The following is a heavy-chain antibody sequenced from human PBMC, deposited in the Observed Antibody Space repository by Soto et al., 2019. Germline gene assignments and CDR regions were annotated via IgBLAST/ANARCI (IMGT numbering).Heavy chain of an antibody. D-gene: IGHD3-3*01. V-gene: IGHV1-2*04. CDR1: GYTFTGYY. CDR2: INPNSGGT. CDR3: ARGSDFWSVPREHGMDV. J-gene: IGHJ6*02. Sequence: QVQLVQSGAEVKKPGASVKVSCKASGYTFTGYYMHWVRQAPGQGLEWMGWINPNSGGTNYAQKFQGWVTRTRDTADRTAYMEGSRLRSDDTAVYYCARGSDFWSVPREHGMDVWGQGTMVTVSS.